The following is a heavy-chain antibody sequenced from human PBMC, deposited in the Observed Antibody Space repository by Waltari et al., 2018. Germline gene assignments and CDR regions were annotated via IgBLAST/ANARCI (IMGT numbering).Heavy chain of an antibody. J-gene: IGHJ4*02. CDR1: GYTFATYG. CDR2: IAAYNGNT. Sequence: QVQLVQFGTEVKNHGASEKVSGTASGYTFATYGVSWARQAPGQGLVGVGWIAAYNGNTHSAPKLQGRVTMTTDTSTTTAYLELRSLTSDDTAVYYCARVFDSSQYYYGSDYWGQGTLVTVSS. CDR3: ARVFDSSQYYYGSDY. D-gene: IGHD3-22*01. V-gene: IGHV1-18*01.